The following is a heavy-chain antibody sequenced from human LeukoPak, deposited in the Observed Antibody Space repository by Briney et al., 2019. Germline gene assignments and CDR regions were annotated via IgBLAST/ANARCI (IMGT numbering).Heavy chain of an antibody. CDR1: GGSISSSSYY. V-gene: IGHV4-39*01. Sequence: PSETLSLTCTVSGGSISSSSYYWGWIRQPPGKGLEWIGSIYYSGSTYYNPSLKSRVTISVDTSKNQFSLKLSSVTAADTAVYYCANSPQGNYDFWSGSDYYYYYMDVWGKGTTVTVSS. D-gene: IGHD3-3*01. J-gene: IGHJ6*03. CDR2: IYYSGST. CDR3: ANSPQGNYDFWSGSDYYYYYMDV.